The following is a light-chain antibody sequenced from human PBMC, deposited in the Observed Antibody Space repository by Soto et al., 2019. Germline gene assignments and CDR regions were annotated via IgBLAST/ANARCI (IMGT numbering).Light chain of an antibody. CDR3: QSYDSSLSAVV. CDR1: SSNIGAGYD. V-gene: IGLV1-40*01. CDR2: GST. Sequence: HSVLTQPPSVSGAPGQRVTISCTGSSSNIGAGYDVHWYQQFPGTAPKLLLYGSTNRPSGVPDRFSGSKSGTSASLAIAGLQTEDEADYYCQSYDSSLSAVVFGQGTKLNVL. J-gene: IGLJ2*01.